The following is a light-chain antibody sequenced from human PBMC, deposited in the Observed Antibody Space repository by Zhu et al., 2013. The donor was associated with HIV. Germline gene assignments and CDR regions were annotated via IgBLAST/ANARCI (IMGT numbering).Light chain of an antibody. V-gene: IGLV1-51*01. Sequence: QSVLTQPPSVSAAPGQKVTISCSGSSSNIGNNYVSWYHQVPGTAPKVLIYDNSKRPSGIPDRFSGSKSGTSATLGITGLQTGDEADYYCSSYTSSSTLKVFGGGTKLTVL. CDR2: DNS. J-gene: IGLJ3*02. CDR1: SSNIGNNY. CDR3: SSYTSSSTLKV.